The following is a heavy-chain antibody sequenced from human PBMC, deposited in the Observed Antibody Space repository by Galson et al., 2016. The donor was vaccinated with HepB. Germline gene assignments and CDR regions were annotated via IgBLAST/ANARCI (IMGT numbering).Heavy chain of an antibody. V-gene: IGHV5-51*01. Sequence: QSGAEVKKPGESLKISCKGSGYSFTNYWIGWVRQMPGKGLEWMGIIWPGDSDSRYSPSFQGQVTMSVDQSISTAYLQWDTLKASDTAIYYCARAGSGWYPFDYWGQGTLVTVSS. CDR3: ARAGSGWYPFDY. CDR1: GYSFTNYW. D-gene: IGHD6-19*01. CDR2: IWPGDSDS. J-gene: IGHJ4*02.